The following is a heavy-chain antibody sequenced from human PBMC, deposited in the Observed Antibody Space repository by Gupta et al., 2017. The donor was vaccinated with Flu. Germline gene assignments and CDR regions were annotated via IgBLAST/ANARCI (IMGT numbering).Heavy chain of an antibody. D-gene: IGHD6-13*01. J-gene: IGHJ4*02. Sequence: EVQLLESGGGLVQPGGSLRLSCAASGFTFSSYAMSWVRQAPGKGVEWVSAISGSGGSTYYADSVKGRFTISRDNSKNTLYLQMNSLRAEDTAVYYCAKNRASIAFLPVFGAAAAQSFDYWGQGTLVTVSS. CDR3: AKNRASIAFLPVFGAAAAQSFDY. CDR1: GFTFSSYA. CDR2: ISGSGGST. V-gene: IGHV3-23*01.